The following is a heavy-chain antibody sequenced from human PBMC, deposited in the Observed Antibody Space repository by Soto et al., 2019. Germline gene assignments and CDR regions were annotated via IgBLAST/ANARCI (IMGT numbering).Heavy chain of an antibody. D-gene: IGHD3-3*01. Sequence: PGGSLRLSCAASGFTFSSYGMHWVRQAPGKGLEWVAVISYDGSNKYYADSVKGRFTISRDNSKNTLYLQMNSLRAEDTAVYYCAKTEYYDFWSGYSVWGQGTLVTVSS. V-gene: IGHV3-30*18. CDR1: GFTFSSYG. CDR3: AKTEYYDFWSGYSV. CDR2: ISYDGSNK. J-gene: IGHJ4*02.